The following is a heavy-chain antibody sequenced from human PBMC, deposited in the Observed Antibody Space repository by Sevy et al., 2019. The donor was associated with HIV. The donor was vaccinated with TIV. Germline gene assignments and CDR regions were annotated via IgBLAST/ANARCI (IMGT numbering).Heavy chain of an antibody. D-gene: IGHD6-13*01. J-gene: IGHJ4*02. CDR1: GFTFSDYY. CDR3: ARGVFSSSWPARFNY. CDR2: ISSSGSTI. Sequence: GGSLRLSCAASGFTFSDYYMSWIRQAPGKGLEWVSYISSSGSTIYYADSVKGRFIISRDNAKNSLYLQMNSLRAEDTALYYCARGVFSSSWPARFNYWGQGTLVTVSS. V-gene: IGHV3-11*01.